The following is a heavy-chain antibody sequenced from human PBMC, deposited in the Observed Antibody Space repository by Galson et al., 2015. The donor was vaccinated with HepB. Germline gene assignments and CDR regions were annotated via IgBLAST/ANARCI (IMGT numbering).Heavy chain of an antibody. V-gene: IGHV3-64D*06. CDR3: VKDLGIAVAGKTGDY. Sequence: LRLSCAASGFTFSSYAMHWVRQAPGKGLEYVSAISSNGGSTYYADSVKGRFTISRDNSKNTLYLQMSSLRAEDTAVYYCVKDLGIAVAGKTGDYWGQGTLVTVSS. D-gene: IGHD6-19*01. CDR1: GFTFSSYA. J-gene: IGHJ4*02. CDR2: ISSNGGST.